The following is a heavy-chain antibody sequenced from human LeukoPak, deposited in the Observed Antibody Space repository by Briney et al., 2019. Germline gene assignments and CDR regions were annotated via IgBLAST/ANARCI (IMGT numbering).Heavy chain of an antibody. V-gene: IGHV3-7*02. CDR2: IKEDGSEK. D-gene: IGHD3-16*01. CDR1: GFTLSSYW. Sequence: GGSLRLSCVASGFTLSSYWMNWVRQAPGKGLEWVANIKEDGSEKFYVDSVKGRFTISRDNAKNSLYLQMNSLRAEDTALYYCATHWGPRAWGQGTLVTVSS. CDR3: ATHWGPRA. J-gene: IGHJ4*02.